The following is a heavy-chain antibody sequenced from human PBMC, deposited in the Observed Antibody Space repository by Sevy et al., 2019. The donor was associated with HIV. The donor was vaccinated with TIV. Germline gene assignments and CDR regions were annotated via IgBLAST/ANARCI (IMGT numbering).Heavy chain of an antibody. D-gene: IGHD2-2*01. J-gene: IGHJ4*02. CDR3: ARYCTRTSCSYANGGLDY. V-gene: IGHV3-73*01. CDR2: IRSKANGYAT. CDR1: GFTFSGST. Sequence: GGSLRLSCTASGFTFSGSTMHWVRQASGKGLEWVGRIRSKANGYATTDAASVKGRFTISRDDSQNTAYLQMNSLKTEDTAVYYCARYCTRTSCSYANGGLDYWGQGTLVTVSS.